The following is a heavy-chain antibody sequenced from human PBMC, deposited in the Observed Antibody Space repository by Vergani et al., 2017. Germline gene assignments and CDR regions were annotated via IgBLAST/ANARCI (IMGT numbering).Heavy chain of an antibody. CDR3: ARGPMPLSRYFDY. J-gene: IGHJ4*02. D-gene: IGHD2-2*01. CDR2: INHSGST. Sequence: QVQLQQWGAGLLKPSETLSLTCAVYGGSFSGYYWSWIRQPPGKGLDWIGEINHSGSTNYNPSLKSRVTISVDTSKNQFSLKLSSVTAADTAVYYCARGPMPLSRYFDYWGQGTLVTVSS. CDR1: GGSFSGYY. V-gene: IGHV4-34*01.